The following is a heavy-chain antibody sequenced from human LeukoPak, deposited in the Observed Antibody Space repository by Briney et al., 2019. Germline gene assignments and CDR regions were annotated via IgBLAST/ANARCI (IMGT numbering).Heavy chain of an antibody. CDR1: GGSFSGYY. D-gene: IGHD3-10*01. V-gene: IGHV4-59*01. J-gene: IGHJ6*03. CDR2: IYYSGST. Sequence: PSETLSLTCAVYGGSFSGYYWSWIRQPPGKGLEWIGYIYYSGSTNYNPSLKSRVTISVDTSKNQFSLKLSSVTAADTAVYYCAREGFGELFYMDVWGKGTTVTVSS. CDR3: AREGFGELFYMDV.